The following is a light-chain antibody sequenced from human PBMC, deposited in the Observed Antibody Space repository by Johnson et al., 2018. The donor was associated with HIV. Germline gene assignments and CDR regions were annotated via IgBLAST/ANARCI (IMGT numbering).Light chain of an antibody. Sequence: QLVLTQPPSVSAAPGQKVTISCSGSSSNIGNNYVSWYQQLPGTAPKLLIYENNKRPSGIPDRFSGSKSGTSATLGIAGLQTGDEADYYCGAWDSSLNAYVFGAGTKVT. V-gene: IGLV1-51*02. J-gene: IGLJ1*01. CDR2: ENN. CDR3: GAWDSSLNAYV. CDR1: SSNIGNNY.